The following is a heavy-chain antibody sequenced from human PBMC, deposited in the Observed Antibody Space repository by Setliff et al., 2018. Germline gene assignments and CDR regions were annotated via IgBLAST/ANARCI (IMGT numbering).Heavy chain of an antibody. CDR1: DDSFTSSRYY. J-gene: IGHJ4*01. CDR2: ISYSGTP. Sequence: SETLSLTCTVSDDSFTSSRYYWGWIRQAPGSGLEWIGSISYSGTPYYNASVESRVTISIDTPRNQFSLELRSVTVADTATYYCVRQGGTTVVARHFDYWGSGILVTVSS. V-gene: IGHV4-39*01. D-gene: IGHD2-15*01. CDR3: VRQGGTTVVARHFDY.